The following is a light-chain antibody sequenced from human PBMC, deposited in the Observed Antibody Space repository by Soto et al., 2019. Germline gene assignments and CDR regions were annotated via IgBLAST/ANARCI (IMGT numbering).Light chain of an antibody. V-gene: IGKV1-39*01. CDR1: QSISRY. CDR2: AAS. J-gene: IGKJ2*01. CDR3: QQSYSIPYT. Sequence: DIHMTQSPSSLSASVGDRVTITCRPSQSISRYLNWYHQKPGIAPKLLISAASSLQSGVPSRFSGSGSGTEFTLTISNMQPEDFATYYCQQSYSIPYTFGQGTKLEI.